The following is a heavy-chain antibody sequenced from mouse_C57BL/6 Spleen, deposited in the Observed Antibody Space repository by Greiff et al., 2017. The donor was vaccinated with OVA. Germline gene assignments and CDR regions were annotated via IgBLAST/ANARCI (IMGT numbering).Heavy chain of an antibody. J-gene: IGHJ1*03. Sequence: EVKVVESEGGLVQPGSSMKLSCTASGFTFSDYYMAWVRQVPEKGLEWVANINYDGSSTYYLDSLKSRFIISRDNAKNILYLQMSSLKSEDTATYYCAGEGDYDGNFDVWGTGTTVTVSS. D-gene: IGHD2-4*01. CDR1: GFTFSDYY. V-gene: IGHV5-16*01. CDR2: INYDGSST. CDR3: AGEGDYDGNFDV.